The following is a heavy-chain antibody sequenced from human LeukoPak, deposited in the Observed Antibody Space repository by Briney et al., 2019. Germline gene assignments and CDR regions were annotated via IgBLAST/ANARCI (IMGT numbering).Heavy chain of an antibody. Sequence: ASVKVSCKASGYTFTSYGISWVRQAPGQGLDWMGWISAYSGNTNYAQKLQGRVTMTTDTSTSTAYMELRSLRSDDTAVYYCAGGSGYSYGPPFVYWGQGTLVTVSS. D-gene: IGHD5-18*01. V-gene: IGHV1-18*01. CDR2: ISAYSGNT. CDR1: GYTFTSYG. CDR3: AGGSGYSYGPPFVY. J-gene: IGHJ4*02.